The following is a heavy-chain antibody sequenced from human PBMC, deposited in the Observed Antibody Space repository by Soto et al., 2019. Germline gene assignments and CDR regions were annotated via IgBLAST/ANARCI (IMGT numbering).Heavy chain of an antibody. V-gene: IGHV1-46*01. CDR3: ARDFLVRGTTYGMDV. J-gene: IGHJ6*02. D-gene: IGHD3-10*01. Sequence: GASVNVSCKASGYTFTSYYMHWVRQAPGQGLEWMGIINPSGGSTSYAQKFQGRVTMTRDTSTSTVYMELSSLRSEDTAVYYCARDFLVRGTTYGMDVWGQGTTVTVSS. CDR2: INPSGGST. CDR1: GYTFTSYY.